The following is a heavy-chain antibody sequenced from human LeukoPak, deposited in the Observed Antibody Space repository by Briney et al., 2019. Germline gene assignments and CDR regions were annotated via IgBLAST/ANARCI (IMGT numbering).Heavy chain of an antibody. CDR3: ARWQQLREYYFDY. V-gene: IGHV4-61*02. J-gene: IGHJ4*02. Sequence: PSETLSLTCSVSGDSISNSNFYWSWIRQPAGKGREWIGRIYTIGTTTYNPSLGGRVTISLDAPRNQVSLKLSSVTAADTAVYYCARWQQLREYYFDYWGQGTLVTVSS. CDR2: IYTIGTT. D-gene: IGHD6-13*01. CDR1: GDSISNSNFY.